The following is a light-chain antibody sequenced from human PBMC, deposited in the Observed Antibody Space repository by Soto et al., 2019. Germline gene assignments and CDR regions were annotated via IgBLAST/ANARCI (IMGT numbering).Light chain of an antibody. CDR1: SSDVGGYNY. V-gene: IGLV2-14*01. CDR3: SSSTSSSSLV. Sequence: QSALTQPASVSGSPGQSITISCTGTSSDVGGYNYVSWYQQHPGKAPKLMLYEVSNRPSGVSNRFSGSKSGNTASLTISSLQAEDEADYYCSSSTSSSSLVFGGGTKLTVL. CDR2: EVS. J-gene: IGLJ2*01.